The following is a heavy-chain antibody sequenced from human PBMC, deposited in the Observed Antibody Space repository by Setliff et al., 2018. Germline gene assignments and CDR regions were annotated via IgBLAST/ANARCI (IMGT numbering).Heavy chain of an antibody. CDR1: GYTFTGYY. J-gene: IGHJ6*02. V-gene: IGHV1-2*02. CDR2: INPNSGGT. Sequence: ASVKVSCKASGYTFTGYYMHWVRQAPGQGLEWMGWINPNSGGTNYAQKFQGRVTMTRDTSISTAYMELSRLRSDDTAVYYCAREIRVVVPAAPRYYGMDVWGQGTTVTVA. D-gene: IGHD2-2*01. CDR3: AREIRVVVPAAPRYYGMDV.